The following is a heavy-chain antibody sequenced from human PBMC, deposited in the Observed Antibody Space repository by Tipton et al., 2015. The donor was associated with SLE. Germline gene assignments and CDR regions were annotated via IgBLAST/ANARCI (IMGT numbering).Heavy chain of an antibody. CDR3: ARLQGADAFDI. CDR1: GGSISSYY. Sequence: TLSLTCTVSGGSISSYYWSWIRQPPGKGLEWIGYIYYSGSTNYNPSLKSRVTISVDTSKNQFSLKLSSVTAADTAVYYCARLQGADAFDIWGQGTMVTVSS. V-gene: IGHV4-59*08. J-gene: IGHJ3*02. D-gene: IGHD3-16*01. CDR2: IYYSGST.